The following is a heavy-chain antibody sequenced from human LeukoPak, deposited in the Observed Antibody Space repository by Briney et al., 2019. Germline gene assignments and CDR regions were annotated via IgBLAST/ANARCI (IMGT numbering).Heavy chain of an antibody. V-gene: IGHV4-61*02. Sequence: SETLSLTCTVSGGSISSGSYYWSWIRQPAGKGLEWIGRIYTSGSTNYNPSLKSRVTISVDTSKNQFSLKLSSVTAADTAVYYCARGRWGIQLWSNYFDYWGQGTLVTVSS. D-gene: IGHD5-18*01. CDR1: GGSISSGSYY. CDR2: IYTSGST. CDR3: ARGRWGIQLWSNYFDY. J-gene: IGHJ4*02.